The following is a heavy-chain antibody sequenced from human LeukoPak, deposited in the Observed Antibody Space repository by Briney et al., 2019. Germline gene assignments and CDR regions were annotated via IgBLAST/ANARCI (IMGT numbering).Heavy chain of an antibody. J-gene: IGHJ4*02. CDR1: GGSFSGYY. Sequence: SETLSLTCAVYGGSFSGYYWSWIRQPPGKGLEWIGEINHSGSTNYNPSLKSRVTISVDTSKNQFSLKLSSVTAADTAVYYRARGGYYYGSGSYYTDYWGQGTLVTVSS. V-gene: IGHV4-34*01. CDR3: ARGGYYYGSGSYYTDY. CDR2: INHSGST. D-gene: IGHD3-10*01.